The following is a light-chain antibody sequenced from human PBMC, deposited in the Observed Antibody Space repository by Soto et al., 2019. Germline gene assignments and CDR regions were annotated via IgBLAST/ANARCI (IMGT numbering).Light chain of an antibody. CDR2: AAS. Sequence: DIQMTQSPSTLSASVGDRVTITCRASQSISSWLAWYQQKPGKAPKLLIYAASSLQSGVPSRFSGGGSGTEFTLTISSLQSEDLALYYCQQYNKWPWTFGQGTKVDIK. CDR1: QSISSW. J-gene: IGKJ1*01. CDR3: QQYNKWPWT. V-gene: IGKV1-5*01.